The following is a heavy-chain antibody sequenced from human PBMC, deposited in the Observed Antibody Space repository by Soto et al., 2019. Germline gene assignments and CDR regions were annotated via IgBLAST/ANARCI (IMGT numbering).Heavy chain of an antibody. V-gene: IGHV2-70*01. D-gene: IGHD3-10*01. Sequence: GSGPTLVNPTQTLTLTCTFSGFSLSTSGMCVSWISQPPGKALEWLAFIDLDDDKYYSTSLKTRLTISKDTSKNQVVLTMTNMDPVDTATYYCARTPRVRGVITTWAPPQYYGMDVWGQGTTVTVSS. CDR1: GFSLSTSGMC. CDR3: ARTPRVRGVITTWAPPQYYGMDV. CDR2: IDLDDDK. J-gene: IGHJ6*02.